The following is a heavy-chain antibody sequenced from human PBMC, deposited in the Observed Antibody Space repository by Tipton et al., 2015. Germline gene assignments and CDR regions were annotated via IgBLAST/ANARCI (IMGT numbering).Heavy chain of an antibody. V-gene: IGHV3-23*01. CDR3: ARLGNYDILTGYYASPEY. CDR1: GFTFSSYA. J-gene: IGHJ4*02. Sequence: SLRLSCVASGFTFSSYAMTWVRQAPGKGLEWVSAISGSGVSTYYADSVKGRFTISRDNSKNTLYLQMNSLRAEDTAVYYCARLGNYDILTGYYASPEYWGQGSLVIVSS. D-gene: IGHD3-9*01. CDR2: ISGSGVST.